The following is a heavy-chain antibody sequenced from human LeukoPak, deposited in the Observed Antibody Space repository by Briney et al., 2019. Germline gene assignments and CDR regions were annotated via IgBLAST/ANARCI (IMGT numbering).Heavy chain of an antibody. CDR2: INSSGSTI. CDR1: GFTFSDYY. CDR3: ARENVAGTDYYYGMDV. V-gene: IGHV3-11*04. J-gene: IGHJ6*02. D-gene: IGHD6-19*01. Sequence: GSLRLSCGASGFTFSDYYMSWIRQAPGKGLEWISYINSSGSTIYYADSVKGRFTISRDNAKNSLYLQMNSLRAEDTAVYYCARENVAGTDYYYGMDVWGQGTTVTVSS.